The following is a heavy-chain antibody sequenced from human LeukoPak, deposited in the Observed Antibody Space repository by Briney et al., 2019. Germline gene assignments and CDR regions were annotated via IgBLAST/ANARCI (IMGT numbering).Heavy chain of an antibody. D-gene: IGHD3-10*01. CDR2: ISGSGGST. CDR3: AKDRGLSGCFDY. V-gene: IGHV3-23*01. CDR1: GFTFSSYA. J-gene: IGHJ4*02. Sequence: PGGSLRLSCAASGFTFSSYAMSWIRQAPGKGLEWVSAISGSGGSTYYADSVKGRFTISRDNSKNTLYLQMNSLRAEDTAVYYCAKDRGLSGCFDYWGQGTLVTVSS.